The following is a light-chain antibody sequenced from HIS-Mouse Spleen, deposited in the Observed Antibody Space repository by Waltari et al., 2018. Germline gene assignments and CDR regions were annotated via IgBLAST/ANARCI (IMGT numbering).Light chain of an antibody. J-gene: IGLJ2*01. V-gene: IGLV3-10*01. Sequence: SYELTQPPSVSVSPGQTARITCSVDALPKKYASWYQQKSGQAPVLVIYEDSKRPPGIPERFSGSSSGTMATLTISGAQVEDEADYYCYSTDSSGNHRVFGGGTKLTVL. CDR2: EDS. CDR1: ALPKKY. CDR3: YSTDSSGNHRV.